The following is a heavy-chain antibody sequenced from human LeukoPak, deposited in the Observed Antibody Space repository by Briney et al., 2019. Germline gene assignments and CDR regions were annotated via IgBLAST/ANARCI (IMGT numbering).Heavy chain of an antibody. CDR1: GYTFTSYG. D-gene: IGHD5-12*01. Sequence: ASVKVSCKASGYTFTSYGISWVRQAPGQGLEWMGWISAYNGNTNYAQKLQGRVPMTTDTSTSTAYMELRSLRSDDTAVYYCARVWYSGYDSVGGYYFDYWGQGTLVTVSS. CDR3: ARVWYSGYDSVGGYYFDY. V-gene: IGHV1-18*01. CDR2: ISAYNGNT. J-gene: IGHJ4*02.